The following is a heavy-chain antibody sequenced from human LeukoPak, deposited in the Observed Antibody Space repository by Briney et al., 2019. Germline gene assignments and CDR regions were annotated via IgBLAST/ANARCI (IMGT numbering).Heavy chain of an antibody. D-gene: IGHD2-2*01. Sequence: PSETLSLTCTVSGGSISSSSYYWGWIRQPPGKGLEWIGSIYYSGSTYYNPSLKSRVTISVGTSKNQFSLKLSSVTAADTAVYYCARDIVVVPAVYYYYGMDVWGQGTTVTVSS. CDR1: GGSISSSSYY. CDR3: ARDIVVVPAVYYYYGMDV. V-gene: IGHV4-39*02. CDR2: IYYSGST. J-gene: IGHJ6*02.